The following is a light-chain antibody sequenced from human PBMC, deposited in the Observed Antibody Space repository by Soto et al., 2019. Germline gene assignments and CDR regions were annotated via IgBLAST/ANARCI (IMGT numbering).Light chain of an antibody. Sequence: EIVLTQSPATLSLSPAERATLSCRASQSISSYLAWYQQKPGQAPTLLIYHASNRVTGIPARFSGSGSGTDFTLTISSLEPEDFAVYYCQQRSNWPPTFGGGTKVEIK. CDR1: QSISSY. J-gene: IGKJ4*01. CDR2: HAS. V-gene: IGKV3-11*01. CDR3: QQRSNWPPT.